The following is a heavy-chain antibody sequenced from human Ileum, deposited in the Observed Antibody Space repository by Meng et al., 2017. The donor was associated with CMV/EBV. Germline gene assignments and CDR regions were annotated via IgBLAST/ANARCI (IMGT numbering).Heavy chain of an antibody. CDR2: IIPVAGLA. J-gene: IGHJ4*02. CDR1: ESTFNNYG. D-gene: IGHD2/OR15-2a*01. V-gene: IGHV1-69*04. CDR3: SRESNIED. Sequence: QVHLVQSGAEVKKPGSSVKVSCQASESTFNNYGFHWVRQAPGQGLEWMGKIIPVAGLANYAQKFQGRVTITADKSTSTVYMELTNLISDDTALYHCSRESNIEDWGQGTLVTVSS.